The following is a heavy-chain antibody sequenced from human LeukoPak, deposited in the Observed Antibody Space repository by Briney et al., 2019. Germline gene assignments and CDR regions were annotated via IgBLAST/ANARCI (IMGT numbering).Heavy chain of an antibody. J-gene: IGHJ5*02. CDR1: GGSISSYY. CDR3: ARASFKQYQFDP. Sequence: PSETLSLTCTVSGGSISSYYWSWIRQPPGKGLEWIGYIYYSGSTNYNPSLKSRVTISVDTSKNQFSLKLSSVTAADTAMYYCARASFKQYQFDPWGQGTLVTVSS. CDR2: IYYSGST. V-gene: IGHV4-59*01. D-gene: IGHD2-2*01.